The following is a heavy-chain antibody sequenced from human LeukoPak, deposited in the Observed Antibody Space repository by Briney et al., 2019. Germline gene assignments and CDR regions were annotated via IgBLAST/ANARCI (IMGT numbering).Heavy chain of an antibody. CDR2: ISAYNGNT. CDR1: GYTFTSYG. J-gene: IGHJ5*02. CDR3: ARDIRGLRPFDP. Sequence: ASVQVSCKASGYTFTSYGISWVRQAPGQGLEWMGWISAYNGNTNYAQKLQGRVTMTTDTSTSTAYMELRSLRSDDPAVYYCARDIRGLRPFDPWGQGTLVTVSS. V-gene: IGHV1-18*01. D-gene: IGHD3-16*01.